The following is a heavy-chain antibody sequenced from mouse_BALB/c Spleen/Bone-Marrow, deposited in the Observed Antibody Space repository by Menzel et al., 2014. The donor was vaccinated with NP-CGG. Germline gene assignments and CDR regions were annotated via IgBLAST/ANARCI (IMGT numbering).Heavy chain of an antibody. D-gene: IGHD1-1*01. CDR3: ARYYNDYFDV. J-gene: IGHJ1*01. CDR1: GYTFTNYW. CDR2: INPSNGRA. V-gene: IGHV1S81*02. Sequence: QVQLQQPGAEVVKPGASVRLSCKTSGYTFTNYWMHWVKQRPGQGLEWIGDINPSNGRATYSEKFKSKATLTVDTSSSTAYMQLSSLTSEDSAVYYCARYYNDYFDVWGAGTTVTVSS.